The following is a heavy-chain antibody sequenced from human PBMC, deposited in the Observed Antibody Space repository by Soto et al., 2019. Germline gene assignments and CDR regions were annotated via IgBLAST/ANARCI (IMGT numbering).Heavy chain of an antibody. CDR2: ISYDESNK. J-gene: IGHJ4*02. CDR1: GFVFSSYA. CDR3: ARSVALDASDS. Sequence: QVQLVESGGGVVQPGRSLRLSCAASGFVFSSYAMHWVRQAPDKGLEWVAVISYDESNKYYADSVKGRFTISRDNSKNTLFLQMNSLRAEDTALYDCARSVALDASDSWGEGTLVTVSS. V-gene: IGHV3-30-3*01. D-gene: IGHD2-15*01.